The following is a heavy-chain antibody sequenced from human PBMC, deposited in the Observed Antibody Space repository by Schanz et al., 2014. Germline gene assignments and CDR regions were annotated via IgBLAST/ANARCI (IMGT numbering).Heavy chain of an antibody. CDR2: ISWNSGSI. Sequence: EVQLVESGGGLVQPGRSLSLSCAASGFTFDDYAMHWVRQAPGKGLEWVSGISWNSGSIGYADSVKGRFTISRDDAKNSLYLQMNSLRAEDTALYYCAKDRQNRVNRVGYYYGMDVWGQGTTVTVSS. V-gene: IGHV3-9*01. CDR3: AKDRQNRVNRVGYYYGMDV. D-gene: IGHD3-16*01. CDR1: GFTFDDYA. J-gene: IGHJ6*02.